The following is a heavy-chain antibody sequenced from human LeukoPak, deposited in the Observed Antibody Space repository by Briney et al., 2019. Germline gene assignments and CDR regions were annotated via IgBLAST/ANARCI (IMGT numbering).Heavy chain of an antibody. CDR1: GGSFSSYY. CDR2: IFYNGNT. D-gene: IGHD2-2*01. Sequence: PSGTLSLTCAVSGGSFSSYYWSWLRQPPGKGLEWIAYIFYNGNTKYNPSLKSRVTISVDTSKTQFSLKVTSVTAADTAVYYCARAPRDRGYCGATSCFEYMDVWGRGTTVTISS. J-gene: IGHJ6*03. CDR3: ARAPRDRGYCGATSCFEYMDV. V-gene: IGHV4-59*01.